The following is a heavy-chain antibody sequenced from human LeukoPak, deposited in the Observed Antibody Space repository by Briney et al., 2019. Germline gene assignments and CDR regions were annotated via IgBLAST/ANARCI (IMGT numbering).Heavy chain of an antibody. CDR2: ISTYNGNT. D-gene: IGHD5-12*01. V-gene: IGHV1-18*01. CDR3: ARGRGSTSRY. J-gene: IGHJ4*02. Sequence: GASVKVSCKASGYTFTSYGITWVRQAPGQGLEWMGWISTYNGNTNYAQNLHGRVTMTTDTSTSTAYMDLRSLRSDDTAVYYCARGRGSTSRYWGQGTLVTVSS. CDR1: GYTFTSYG.